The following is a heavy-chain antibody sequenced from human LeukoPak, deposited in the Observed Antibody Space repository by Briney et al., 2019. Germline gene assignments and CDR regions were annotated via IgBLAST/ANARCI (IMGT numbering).Heavy chain of an antibody. J-gene: IGHJ6*02. Sequence: GGSLRLSCAASGFTFSSHGMHWVRQAPGKGLEWVAVIRNDGSHKYYGDSVQGRFTISRDDSWNTLYLQINSLRPEDTAVYYCVKDRRTEAYGMEVWGQGTTVTVSS. CDR3: VKDRRTEAYGMEV. CDR1: GFTFSSHG. D-gene: IGHD2-2*01. CDR2: IRNDGSHK. V-gene: IGHV3-30*18.